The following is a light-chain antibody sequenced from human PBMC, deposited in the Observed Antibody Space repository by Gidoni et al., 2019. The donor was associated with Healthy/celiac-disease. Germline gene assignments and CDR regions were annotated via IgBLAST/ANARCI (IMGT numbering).Light chain of an antibody. J-gene: IGKJ5*01. V-gene: IGKV3-11*01. Sequence: EIVLTQSQSTLSLSPGERATLSCRASQSVGWYFSWYQQKVGQAPMLLIYDASDRATGIPARFSGLGSGTYFTLTISCLAPADFAVYYCQQRSNWPRITFAQGTRLEIK. CDR3: QQRSNWPRIT. CDR2: DAS. CDR1: QSVGWY.